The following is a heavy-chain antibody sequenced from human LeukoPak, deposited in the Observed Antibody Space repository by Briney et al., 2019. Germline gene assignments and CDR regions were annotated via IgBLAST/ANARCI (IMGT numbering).Heavy chain of an antibody. CDR1: GYTLTGYY. CDR2: INPNSGGT. D-gene: IGHD3-22*01. Sequence: ASVKVSCKASGYTLTGYYMHWVRQAPGQGLEWMGWINPNSGGTNCAQKFQGRVTMTRDTSISTAYMELSRLRSDGTAVYYCASSYYDSSGYYSGYYMDVWGKGTTVTISS. J-gene: IGHJ6*03. V-gene: IGHV1-2*02. CDR3: ASSYYDSSGYYSGYYMDV.